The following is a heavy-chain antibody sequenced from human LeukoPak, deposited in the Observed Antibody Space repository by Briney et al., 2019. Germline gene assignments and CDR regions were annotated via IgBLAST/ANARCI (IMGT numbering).Heavy chain of an antibody. D-gene: IGHD3-9*01. J-gene: IGHJ4*02. CDR3: AKAPYYDILTGYYYYFDY. V-gene: IGHV3-7*03. CDR2: IRQNGYEK. Sequence: GGSLRLSCTASGFTLNSHWMSWVHQAPGKGLEWVASIRQNGYEKDYVDSVKGRFTISRDNAKNSLYLQMNSLRAEDTALYYCAKAPYYDILTGYYYYFDYWGQGTLVTVSS. CDR1: GFTLNSHW.